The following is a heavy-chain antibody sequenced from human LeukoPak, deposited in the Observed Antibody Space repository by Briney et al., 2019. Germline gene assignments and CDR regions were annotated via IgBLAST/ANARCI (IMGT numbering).Heavy chain of an antibody. CDR2: ISAYSGNT. D-gene: IGHD3-10*01. CDR3: ARDLEHGAGSYGDY. V-gene: IGHV1-18*01. Sequence: ASVTVSCKASGYTFTIYAISWVRQAPGQGLEWVGWISAYSGNTNYAQNLQDRVTMTTDTSTSTAYMELRSLRSDDTAVYYCARDLEHGAGSYGDYWGQGTLVTVSS. J-gene: IGHJ4*02. CDR1: GYTFTIYA.